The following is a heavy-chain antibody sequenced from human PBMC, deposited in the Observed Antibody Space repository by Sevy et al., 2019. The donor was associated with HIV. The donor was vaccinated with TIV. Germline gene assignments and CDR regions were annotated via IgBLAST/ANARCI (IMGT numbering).Heavy chain of an antibody. CDR3: ARAGTSSRDGYNYVGY. V-gene: IGHV3-21*01. Sequence: GGSLRLSCAASGFTFSSYSMNWVRQAPGKGLEWVSSISSNSSYIHYADSVKGRFTISRDNAKNSLYLQMNSLRAEDTAVYYCARAGTSSRDGYNYVGYWGQGTLVTVSS. D-gene: IGHD5-12*01. J-gene: IGHJ4*02. CDR2: ISSNSSYI. CDR1: GFTFSSYS.